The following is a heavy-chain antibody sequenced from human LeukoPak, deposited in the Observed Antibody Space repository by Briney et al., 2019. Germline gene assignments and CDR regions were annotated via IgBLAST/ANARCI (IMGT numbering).Heavy chain of an antibody. CDR2: INHSGST. CDR3: ARGTSIAVAGDTYWYFDL. Sequence: PSETLSLTCAVYGGSFSGYYWSWIRQPPGKGLEWIGEINHSGSTNYNPSLKSRVTISVDTSKNQFSLKLSSVTAADTAVYYCARGTSIAVAGDTYWYFDLWGRGTLVTVSP. CDR1: GGSFSGYY. J-gene: IGHJ2*01. V-gene: IGHV4-34*01. D-gene: IGHD6-19*01.